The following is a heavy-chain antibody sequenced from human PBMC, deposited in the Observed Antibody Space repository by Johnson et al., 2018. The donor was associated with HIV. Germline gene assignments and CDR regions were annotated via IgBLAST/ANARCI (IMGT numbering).Heavy chain of an antibody. J-gene: IGHJ3*02. D-gene: IGHD6-6*01. CDR1: GFTFSSYA. Sequence: QVHLVESGGGVVQPGRSLRLSCAASGFTFSSYAMHWVRQAPGKGLEWVSVIYSGGTTYYADSVKGRFTISRDTSKNTLYLQMNSLRAEDTTVYYCARGGGYSIAAPSDAFDIWGQGTMVTVSS. CDR2: IYSGGTT. CDR3: ARGGGYSIAAPSDAFDI. V-gene: IGHV3-NL1*01.